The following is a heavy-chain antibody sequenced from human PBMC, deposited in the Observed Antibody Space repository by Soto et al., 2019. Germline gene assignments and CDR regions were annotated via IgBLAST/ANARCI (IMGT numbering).Heavy chain of an antibody. J-gene: IGHJ5*02. D-gene: IGHD3-10*01. CDR3: ARGRYYGSGSYYKENWFDP. Sequence: SVKVSCKASGGTFSSYTISWVRQAPGQGLEWMGRIIPILGIANYAQKFQGRVTITADKSTSTAYMELSSLRSEDTAVYYCARGRYYGSGSYYKENWFDPWGQGTLVTVSS. V-gene: IGHV1-69*02. CDR2: IIPILGIA. CDR1: GGTFSSYT.